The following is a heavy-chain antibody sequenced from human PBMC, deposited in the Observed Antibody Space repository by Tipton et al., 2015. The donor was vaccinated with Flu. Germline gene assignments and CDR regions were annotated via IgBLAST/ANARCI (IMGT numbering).Heavy chain of an antibody. Sequence: TLSLTCVVHGGSFSGYYWSWIRRSPGKGLEWIGEIDHSGTTNYSPSLKSRVAISRDTSKIQFSLNMGSVTAADTAVYYCARSVVSSGSQYPVGYYYYGMDVWGQGTTVTVSS. D-gene: IGHD3-10*01. CDR3: ARSVVSSGSQYPVGYYYYGMDV. CDR2: IDHSGTT. CDR1: GGSFSGYY. J-gene: IGHJ6*02. V-gene: IGHV4-34*01.